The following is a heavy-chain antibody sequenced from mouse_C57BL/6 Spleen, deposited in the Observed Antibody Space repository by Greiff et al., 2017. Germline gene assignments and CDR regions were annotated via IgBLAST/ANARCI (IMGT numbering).Heavy chain of an antibody. J-gene: IGHJ3*01. CDR1: GYSITSGYY. D-gene: IGHD2-10*02. V-gene: IGHV3-6*01. CDR2: ISYDGSN. CDR3: ARGEYGNYVWFAY. Sequence: ESGPGLVKPSQSLSLTCSVTGYSITSGYYWNWIRQFPGNKLEWMGYISYDGSNNYNPSLKNRISITRDTSKNQFFLKLNSVTTEDTATYYCARGEYGNYVWFAYWGQGTLVTVSA.